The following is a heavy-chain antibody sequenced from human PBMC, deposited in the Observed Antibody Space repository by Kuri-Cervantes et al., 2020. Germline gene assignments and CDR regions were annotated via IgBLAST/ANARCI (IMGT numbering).Heavy chain of an antibody. CDR1: GFTFSSYS. CDR2: ISSSSSYI. J-gene: IGHJ6*02. D-gene: IGHD4-17*01. Sequence: GGSLRLSCAASGFTFSSYSMNWVRQAPGKGLEWVSSISSSSSYIYYADSVKGRFTISRDNAKNSLYLQMNSLRAEDTALYYCAKDIRYGDYDYYYYGMDVWGQGTTVTVSS. CDR3: AKDIRYGDYDYYYYGMDV. V-gene: IGHV3-21*04.